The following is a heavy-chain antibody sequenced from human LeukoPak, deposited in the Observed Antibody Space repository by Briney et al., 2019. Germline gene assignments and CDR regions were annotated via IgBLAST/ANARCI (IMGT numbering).Heavy chain of an antibody. D-gene: IGHD2-21*02. CDR1: GGTFSSYA. CDR2: IIPILGIA. CDR3: ARDALLYHIVVVTAPFDP. J-gene: IGHJ5*02. Sequence: SVKVSCKASGGTFSSYAISWVRQAPGQGLEWMGRIIPILGIANYAQKFQGRVTITADKSTSTAYMELSSLRSEDTAVYYCARDALLYHIVVVTAPFDPWGQGTLVTVSS. V-gene: IGHV1-69*04.